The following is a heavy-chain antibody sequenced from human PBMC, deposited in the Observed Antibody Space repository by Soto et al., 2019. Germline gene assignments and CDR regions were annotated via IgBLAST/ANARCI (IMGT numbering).Heavy chain of an antibody. CDR1: GYTFTSYD. CDR3: ARGSIGRPHCVY. D-gene: IGHD6-6*01. CDR2: MNPNSGKT. V-gene: IGHV1-8*01. J-gene: IGHJ4*02. Sequence: QVQLVQSGAEVKKPGASVKVSCKASGYTFTSYDIYWVRQATGQGLEWMGWMNPNSGKTGYAEKFQGRVTMTRNTSISTAYMELGSLRSEETAVYYCARGSIGRPHCVYWGQGTLVTVSS.